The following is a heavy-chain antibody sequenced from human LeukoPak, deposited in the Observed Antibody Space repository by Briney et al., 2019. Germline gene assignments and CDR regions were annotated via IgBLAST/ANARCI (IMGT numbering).Heavy chain of an antibody. CDR2: INNSGST. Sequence: SETLTLTCAVYGGSFSGYYWSWMREPPGKGREWIGEINNSGSTNYNPSLKSRVTISVDTSMNQFSLKLSYVNGADTAVYYCARGDAYDSSVYYGDYFDYWGQGTLVTVSS. J-gene: IGHJ4*02. CDR1: GGSFSGYY. V-gene: IGHV4-34*01. CDR3: ARGDAYDSSVYYGDYFDY. D-gene: IGHD3-22*01.